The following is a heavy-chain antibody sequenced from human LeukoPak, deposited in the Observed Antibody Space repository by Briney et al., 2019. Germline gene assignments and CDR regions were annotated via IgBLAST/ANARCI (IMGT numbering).Heavy chain of an antibody. CDR3: ARDLYSYGYYYYYMDV. Sequence: PSETLSLTCTVSGYSISSGYYWGWIRQPPGKGLEWIGSIYHSGSTYYNPSLKSRVTISVDTSKNQFSLKLSSVTAADTAVYYCARDLYSYGYYYYYMDVWGKGTTVTISS. CDR2: IYHSGST. D-gene: IGHD5-18*01. V-gene: IGHV4-38-2*02. CDR1: GYSISSGYY. J-gene: IGHJ6*03.